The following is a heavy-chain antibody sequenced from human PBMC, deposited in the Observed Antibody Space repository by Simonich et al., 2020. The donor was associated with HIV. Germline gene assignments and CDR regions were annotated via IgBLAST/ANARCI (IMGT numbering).Heavy chain of an antibody. V-gene: IGHV2-5*02. J-gene: IGHJ3*02. CDR2: IYWDDDK. Sequence: QITLKESGPPLVKPTQTPPLTGTFPGVLLSIRGLGLGWSRKPPGKALEGLAHIYWDDDKRYSPSLKSRLTITKDTAKNQVVLTMTNMDPVDTATYYCAHRLSDNWGRGDAFDIWGQGTMVTVSS. CDR1: GVLLSIRGLG. D-gene: IGHD7-27*01. CDR3: AHRLSDNWGRGDAFDI.